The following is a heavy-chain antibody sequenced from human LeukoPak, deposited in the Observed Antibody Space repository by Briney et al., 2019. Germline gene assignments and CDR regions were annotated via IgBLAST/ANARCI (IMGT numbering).Heavy chain of an antibody. CDR1: GYTFSNYG. CDR2: ISAYNGKT. CDR3: ARGRTGYGDYFARPARTYYFDY. V-gene: IGHV1-18*01. J-gene: IGHJ4*02. Sequence: ASVKVSCKASGYTFSNYGFSWVRQAPGQGLEWMGWISAYNGKTNYAQKLQGRVTMTTDTSTSTAYMELRSLRSDDTAVYYCARGRTGYGDYFARPARTYYFDYWGQGTLVTVSS. D-gene: IGHD4-17*01.